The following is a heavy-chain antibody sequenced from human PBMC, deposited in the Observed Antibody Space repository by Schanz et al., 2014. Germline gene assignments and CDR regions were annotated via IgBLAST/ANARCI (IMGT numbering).Heavy chain of an antibody. CDR1: GFTFSTYA. V-gene: IGHV3-21*04. J-gene: IGHJ4*02. CDR2: ISIRGGNT. D-gene: IGHD5-12*01. Sequence: EVQLVESGGGVVQPGRSLRLSCAASGFTFSTYAMTWVRQAPGKGLEWVSSISIRGGNTYYTDSVKGRFTLSRDNAKNSMYLQMNSLRVEDTAVYYCARDPNSVNEIDYWGQGTLVTVSS. CDR3: ARDPNSVNEIDY.